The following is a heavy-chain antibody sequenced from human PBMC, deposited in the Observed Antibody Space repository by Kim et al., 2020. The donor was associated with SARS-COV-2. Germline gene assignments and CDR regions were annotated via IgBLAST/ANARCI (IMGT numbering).Heavy chain of an antibody. CDR1: GFTFSSYW. J-gene: IGHJ4*02. CDR3: AREDYDFWSGYYGFFDY. Sequence: GGSLRLSCAASGFTFSSYWMHWVRQAPGKGLVWVSRINSDGSSTSYADSVKGRFTISRDNAKNTLYLQMNSLRAEDTAVYYCAREDYDFWSGYYGFFDYWRQGTLVTVSS. D-gene: IGHD3-3*01. CDR2: INSDGSST. V-gene: IGHV3-74*01.